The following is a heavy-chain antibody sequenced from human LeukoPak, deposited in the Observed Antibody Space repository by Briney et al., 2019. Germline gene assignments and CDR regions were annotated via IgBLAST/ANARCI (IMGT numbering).Heavy chain of an antibody. J-gene: IGHJ3*02. CDR1: GFTFSSYA. CDR2: ISGSGGST. CDR3: AKLIPHCGGDCASREAFDI. V-gene: IGHV3-23*01. D-gene: IGHD2-21*02. Sequence: PGGSLRLSCAASGFTFSSYAMSWVRQAPGKGLEWVSAISGSGGSTYYADSVKGRFTISRDNSKNTLYLQMNSLRAEDTAVYYCAKLIPHCGGDCASREAFDIWGQGTMVTVSS.